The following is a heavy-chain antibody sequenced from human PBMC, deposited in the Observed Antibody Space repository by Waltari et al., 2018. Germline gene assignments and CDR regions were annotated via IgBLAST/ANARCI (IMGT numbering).Heavy chain of an antibody. CDR1: GFTFSNYW. J-gene: IGHJ4*02. CDR2: IKKDGSEK. Sequence: EVQLVESGGGLVQPGGSLRLSCEASGFTFSNYWMSWVRQAPGKGLEWVANIKKDGSEKYCVDSVKGRFTISRDNAKNSLYLQMNSLRAEDTAVYYCARDRDTMVRGVISQWGQGTLVTVSS. D-gene: IGHD3-10*01. CDR3: ARDRDTMVRGVISQ. V-gene: IGHV3-7*01.